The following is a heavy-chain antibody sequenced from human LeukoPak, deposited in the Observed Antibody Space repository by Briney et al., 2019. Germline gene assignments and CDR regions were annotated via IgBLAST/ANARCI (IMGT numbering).Heavy chain of an antibody. D-gene: IGHD3-22*01. CDR2: LYSSGST. V-gene: IGHV4-4*07. CDR1: GGTMTNYY. CDR3: ARVGVVESSGYHDYYFDF. J-gene: IGHJ4*02. Sequence: PSETLSLTCTVSGGTMTNYYWSWIRKPAGKELEWIGRLYSSGSTNYNPSLKSRVTMSVDTSKNQFSLSLTSVTVADMAIYFCARVGVVESSGYHDYYFDFWGQGSLVTVSS.